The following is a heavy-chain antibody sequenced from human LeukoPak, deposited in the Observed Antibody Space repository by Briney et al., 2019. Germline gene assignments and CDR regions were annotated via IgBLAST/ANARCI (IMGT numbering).Heavy chain of an antibody. Sequence: SETLSLTCTVSGYCISSGYYWGWIRQPPGKGLEWIGSICHSRGTSYNPSLKSRVTISVDKSKNQFSLKLTSVTAADTAVYYCARVGSGSYPDYWGQRALVTASS. CDR1: GYCISSGYY. CDR2: ICHSRGT. J-gene: IGHJ4*02. CDR3: ARVGSGSYPDY. V-gene: IGHV4-38-2*02. D-gene: IGHD3-10*01.